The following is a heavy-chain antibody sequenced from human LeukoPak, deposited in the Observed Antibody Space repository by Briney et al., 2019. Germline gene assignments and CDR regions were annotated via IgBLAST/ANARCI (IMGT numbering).Heavy chain of an antibody. V-gene: IGHV3-49*03. J-gene: IGHJ4*02. CDR3: SRAAGYDFILEY. Sequence: GGSLRLSCTASGFTFGDYGMSWFRQAPGKGLEWVGFIRSEAHDTTPQYGASVQGRFTISKDDSRRIAFLQMSSLKTEDTAVYYRSRAAGYDFILEYWGQGTLVTVSS. D-gene: IGHD5-12*01. CDR1: GFTFGDYG. CDR2: IRSEAHDTTP.